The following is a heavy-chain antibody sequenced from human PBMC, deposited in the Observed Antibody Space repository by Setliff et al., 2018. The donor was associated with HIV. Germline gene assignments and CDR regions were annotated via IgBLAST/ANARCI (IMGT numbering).Heavy chain of an antibody. V-gene: IGHV1-2*02. CDR2: INPNSGGT. D-gene: IGHD2-21*01. CDR3: ARYALCSDDCSDEGADI. J-gene: IGHJ4*02. Sequence: ASVKVSCKASGYTFTGYYMHWVRQAPGQGLEWMGWINPNSGGTNYAQKFQGRVAMTADTSTNTVYMELRSLRSDDTAVYYCARYALCSDDCSDEGADIWGQGTLVTVSS. CDR1: GYTFTGYY.